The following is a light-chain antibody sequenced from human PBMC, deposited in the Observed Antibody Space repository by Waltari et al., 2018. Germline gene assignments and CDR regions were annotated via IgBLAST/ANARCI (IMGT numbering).Light chain of an antibody. J-gene: IGKJ2*01. CDR1: QSVSSSY. CDR3: QHYGYSPYT. CDR2: DAS. V-gene: IGKV3-20*01. Sequence: EIVLTQSPGTLSLSPGERGTLPCRASQSVSSSYLAWYQQKPGQAPRLLIYDASSRATGIPDRFSGSGSGTDFTLTISRLEPEDFAVYYCQHYGYSPYTFGQGTKLEI.